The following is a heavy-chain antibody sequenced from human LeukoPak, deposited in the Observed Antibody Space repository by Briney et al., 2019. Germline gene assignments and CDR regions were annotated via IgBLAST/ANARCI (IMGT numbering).Heavy chain of an antibody. D-gene: IGHD6-19*01. CDR3: ARARYSSGWYTVNYFDY. J-gene: IGHJ4*02. CDR2: INHSGST. CDR1: GGSFSGYY. V-gene: IGHV4-34*01. Sequence: SETLSLTCAVYGGSFSGYYWSWIRQPPGKGLEWIGEINHSGSTNYNPSLKSRVTMSVDTSKNQFSLKLSSVTAADTAVYYCARARYSSGWYTVNYFDYWGQGTLVTVSS.